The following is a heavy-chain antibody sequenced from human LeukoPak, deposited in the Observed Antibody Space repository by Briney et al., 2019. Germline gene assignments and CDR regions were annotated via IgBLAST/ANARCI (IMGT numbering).Heavy chain of an antibody. CDR1: GFTFSSYA. J-gene: IGHJ4*02. V-gene: IGHV3-23*01. CDR3: AKDQGTLMVRGVIKARYYFDY. Sequence: PGGSLRLSCAASGFTFSSYAMSWVRQAPGKGLEWVSAISGSGGSTYYADSVKGRFTISRDNSKNTLYLQMNSLRAEDTAVYYCAKDQGTLMVRGVIKARYYFDYWGQGTLVTVSS. D-gene: IGHD3-10*01. CDR2: ISGSGGST.